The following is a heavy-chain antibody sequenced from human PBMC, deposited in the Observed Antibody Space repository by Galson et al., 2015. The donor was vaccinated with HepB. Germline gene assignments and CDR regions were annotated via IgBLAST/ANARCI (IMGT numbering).Heavy chain of an antibody. Sequence: FLRLSCAASGFTFSNYWMHWVRQAPGKGLVWVSFISNDGSDTTYADSVKGRFTISRDNAENTLYLQMNSLRAEDTAVYYCARDLRLKQLQLDHYFDYWGQGTLATVSS. CDR2: ISNDGSDT. J-gene: IGHJ4*02. CDR3: ARDLRLKQLQLDHYFDY. V-gene: IGHV3-74*03. CDR1: GFTFSNYW. D-gene: IGHD5/OR15-5a*01.